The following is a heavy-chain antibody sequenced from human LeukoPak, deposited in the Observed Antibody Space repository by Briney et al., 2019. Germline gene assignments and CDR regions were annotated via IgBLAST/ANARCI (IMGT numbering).Heavy chain of an antibody. V-gene: IGHV3-30-3*01. CDR2: ISHDAGNR. CDR3: VREGFGSGRAGGFDR. CDR1: GFIFSNYV. J-gene: IGHJ6*02. D-gene: IGHD6-19*01. Sequence: GGSLRLSCAASGFIFSNYVIHWVRQAPGKGLEWVALISHDAGNRHYADSVNDRFTLSRDNSKNTVFLDVSSLTVEDTAVYYCVREGFGSGRAGGFDRWGQGTTVTVSS.